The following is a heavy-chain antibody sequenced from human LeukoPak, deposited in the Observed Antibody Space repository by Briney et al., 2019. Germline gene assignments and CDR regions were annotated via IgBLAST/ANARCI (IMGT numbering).Heavy chain of an antibody. V-gene: IGHV1-18*01. Sequence: ASVKVSCKASGYTFTSYGISWVRQAPGQGLEWMGWITGYDANAKYAQNLQGRVTMTTDTSTSTAYMDPRSLRSDDTAVYYCARVYYYDSSGHNWFDPWGQGTLVTVSS. J-gene: IGHJ5*02. CDR1: GYTFTSYG. D-gene: IGHD3-22*01. CDR2: ITGYDANA. CDR3: ARVYYYDSSGHNWFDP.